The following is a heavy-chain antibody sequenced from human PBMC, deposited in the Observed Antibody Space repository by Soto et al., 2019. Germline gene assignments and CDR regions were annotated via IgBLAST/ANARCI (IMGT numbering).Heavy chain of an antibody. CDR1: GGSISSGGYY. D-gene: IGHD2-15*01. CDR3: ERDLGLGSCYLCDWYFDL. Sequence: QVQLQESGPGLVKPSQTLSLTCTVSGGSISSGGYYWSWIRQHPGKGLEWIGYIYYSGSTYYNPSLKSRVTISVDTSKYQFSLKLSSVTAADTAMYSCERDLGLGSCYLCDWYFDLWGRGTLVTVSS. V-gene: IGHV4-31*03. CDR2: IYYSGST. J-gene: IGHJ2*01.